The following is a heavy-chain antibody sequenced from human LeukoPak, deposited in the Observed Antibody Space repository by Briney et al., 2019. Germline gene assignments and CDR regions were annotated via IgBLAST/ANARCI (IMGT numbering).Heavy chain of an antibody. CDR3: ARDHHRYSSGWSLFDY. CDR1: GFTFSSYG. V-gene: IGHV3-30*02. J-gene: IGHJ4*02. Sequence: GGSLRLSCAASGFTFSSYGMHWVRQAPGKGLEWVAFIRYDGSNKYYADSVKGRFTISRDNSKNTLYLQMNSLRAEDTAVYYCARDHHRYSSGWSLFDYWGQGTLVTVSS. CDR2: IRYDGSNK. D-gene: IGHD6-19*01.